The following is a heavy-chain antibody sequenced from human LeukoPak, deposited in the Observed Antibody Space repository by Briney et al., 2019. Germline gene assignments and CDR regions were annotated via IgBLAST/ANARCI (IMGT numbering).Heavy chain of an antibody. Sequence: SETLSLTCTVSGGSLSSYYWSWIRQPPGKGLEWIGYIYYSGSTNYNPSLKSRVTISVDTSKNQFSLKLSSVTAADTAVYYCARGSSSWYYLDAFDIWGQGTMVTVSS. V-gene: IGHV4-59*12. CDR3: ARGSSSWYYLDAFDI. D-gene: IGHD6-13*01. CDR2: IYYSGST. CDR1: GGSLSSYY. J-gene: IGHJ3*02.